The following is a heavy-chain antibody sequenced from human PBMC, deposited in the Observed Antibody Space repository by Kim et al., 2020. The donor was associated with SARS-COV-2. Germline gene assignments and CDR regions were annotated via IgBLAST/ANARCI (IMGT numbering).Heavy chain of an antibody. CDR3: ARRRGNVVVPALRIAAAGTFDY. CDR2: IYYSGST. V-gene: IGHV4-39*01. CDR1: GGSISSSSYY. Sequence: SETLSLTCTVSGGSISSSSYYWGWIRQPPGKGLEWIGSIYYSGSTYYNPSLKSRVTISVDTSKNQSSLKLSSVTDADTAVYYCARRRGNVVVPALRIAAAGTFDYWGQRTLVTVSS. D-gene: IGHD6-13*01. J-gene: IGHJ4*02.